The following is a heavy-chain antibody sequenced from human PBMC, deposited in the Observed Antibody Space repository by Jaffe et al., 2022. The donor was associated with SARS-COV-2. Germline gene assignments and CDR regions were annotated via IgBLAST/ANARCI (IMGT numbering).Heavy chain of an antibody. V-gene: IGHV3-21*01. CDR1: GFTFSSYS. D-gene: IGHD2-8*01. CDR2: ISSSSSYI. J-gene: IGHJ4*02. Sequence: EVQLVESGGGLVKPGGSLRLSCAASGFTFSSYSMNWVRQAPGKGLEWVSSISSSSSYIYYADSVKGRFTISRDNAKNSLYLQMNSLRAEDTAVYYCARAGGLMVYGVDFDYWGQGTLVTVSS. CDR3: ARAGGLMVYGVDFDY.